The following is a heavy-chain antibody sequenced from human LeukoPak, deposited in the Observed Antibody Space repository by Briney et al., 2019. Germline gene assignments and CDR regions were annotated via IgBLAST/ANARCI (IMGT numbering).Heavy chain of an antibody. CDR2: IYSGGTI. J-gene: IGHJ4*02. D-gene: IGHD4-23*01. CDR3: GVNSDY. CDR1: GFTVSSNY. Sequence: GGSLRLSCAASGFTVSSNYMSWVRQAPGKGLEWVSVIYSGGTIYYADSVKGRFTISRDNSENTLYLQMNSLGAEDTAVYYRGVNSDYWGQGTLVTVSS. V-gene: IGHV3-53*01.